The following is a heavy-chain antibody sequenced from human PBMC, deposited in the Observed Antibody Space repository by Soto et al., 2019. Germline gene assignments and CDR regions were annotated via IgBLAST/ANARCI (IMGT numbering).Heavy chain of an antibody. D-gene: IGHD6-19*01. CDR3: AKGVPGIAVDGTGYFQQ. CDR1: GLTFADYI. CDR2: IRSEAYGGTT. Sequence: PGGSLRLSCTASGLTFADYIVTWFRQAPGKGLEWVGFIRSEAYGGTTEYAASVKGRFTISRDDSVSIAYLQMNSLRAEDTAVYYCAKGVPGIAVDGTGYFQQWGQGTLVTVSS. V-gene: IGHV3-49*03. J-gene: IGHJ1*01.